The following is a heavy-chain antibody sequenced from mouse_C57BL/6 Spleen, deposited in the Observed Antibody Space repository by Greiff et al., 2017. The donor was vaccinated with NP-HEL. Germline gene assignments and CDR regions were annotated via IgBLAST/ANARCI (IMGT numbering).Heavy chain of an antibody. Sequence: VQLQQPGAELVMPGASVKLSCKASGYTFTSYWMHWVKQRPGQGLEWIGEIDPSVSYTNYNQKFQGKYTLTVDKSSSTAYMQLSSLTSEDSAVYYCARREGYDYDDYYAMDYWGQGTSVTVSS. D-gene: IGHD2-4*01. CDR2: IDPSVSYT. V-gene: IGHV1-69*01. CDR1: GYTFTSYW. J-gene: IGHJ4*01. CDR3: ARREGYDYDDYYAMDY.